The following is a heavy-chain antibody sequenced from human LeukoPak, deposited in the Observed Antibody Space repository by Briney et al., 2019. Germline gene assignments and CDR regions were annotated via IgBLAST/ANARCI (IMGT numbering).Heavy chain of an antibody. CDR2: INHSGST. J-gene: IGHJ6*02. D-gene: IGHD6-19*01. V-gene: IGHV4-34*01. CDR3: ARGSGWYYSYYYYYGMDV. CDR1: GGSFSGYY. Sequence: SETLSLTCAVYGGSFSGYYWSWIRQPPGKGLEWIGEINHSGSTNYNPSLKSRVTISVDTSKNQFSLKLSSVTAADTAVYYCARGSGWYYSYYYYYGMDVWGQGTTVTVSS.